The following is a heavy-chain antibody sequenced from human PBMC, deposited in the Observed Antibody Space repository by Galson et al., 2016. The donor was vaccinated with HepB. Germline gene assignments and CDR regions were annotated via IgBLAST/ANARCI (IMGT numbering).Heavy chain of an antibody. CDR2: ISYDGSNK. CDR1: GFTFSSYG. CDR3: AKDTARYCSSTSCSYGMDV. Sequence: SLRLSCAASGFTFSSYGMHWVRQAPGKGLEWVAVISYDGSNKYYADSVKGRFTISRDNSKSTLYLQMNSLRAEDTAVYYCAKDTARYCSSTSCSYGMDVWGQGTTVTVSS. V-gene: IGHV3-30*18. J-gene: IGHJ6*02. D-gene: IGHD2-2*01.